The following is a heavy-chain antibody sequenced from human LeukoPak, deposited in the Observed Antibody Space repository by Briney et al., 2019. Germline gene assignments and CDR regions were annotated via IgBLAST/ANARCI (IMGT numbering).Heavy chain of an antibody. CDR3: ARPPGLAGHYSYYYGVDV. Sequence: QPGGSLRLSCAASGFTVSNSYINWVRQAPGKGLEWVSIIYSGGNTYYADSVRGRFIISRDNSENTVYLQMNSLRAEDTAVYFRARPPGLAGHYSYYYGVDVWGQGTTVTVSS. CDR2: IYSGGNT. CDR1: GFTVSNSY. D-gene: IGHD6-19*01. J-gene: IGHJ6*02. V-gene: IGHV3-66*04.